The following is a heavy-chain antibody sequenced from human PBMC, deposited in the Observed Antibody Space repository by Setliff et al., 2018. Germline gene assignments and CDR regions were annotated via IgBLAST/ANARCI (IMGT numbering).Heavy chain of an antibody. J-gene: IGHJ4*02. CDR1: GDSFSDCY. D-gene: IGHD3-16*01. Sequence: SETLSLTCAVYGDSFSDCYWSWIRQPPGQGLEWIEEINHSGHTNYSPSLRSRVNMSVDTSKKQLSLKLSTVTAADTALYSCARDPGFRSGTWALDNWGQGTLVTVSS. V-gene: IGHV4-34*01. CDR3: ARDPGFRSGTWALDN. CDR2: INHSGHT.